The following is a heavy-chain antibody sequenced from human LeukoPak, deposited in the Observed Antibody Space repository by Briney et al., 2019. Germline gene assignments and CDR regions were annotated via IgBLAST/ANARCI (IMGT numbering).Heavy chain of an antibody. Sequence: SEGSLRLSCAASGFTFSSYSMNWVRQAPGKGLEWVSSISSNSSYIYYADSVKGRFTISRDNAKNSLYLQMNSLRAEDTAVYYCARDRSGPFDYWGQGTLVTVSS. V-gene: IGHV3-21*01. CDR2: ISSNSSYI. CDR1: GFTFSSYS. D-gene: IGHD3-3*01. CDR3: ARDRSGPFDY. J-gene: IGHJ4*02.